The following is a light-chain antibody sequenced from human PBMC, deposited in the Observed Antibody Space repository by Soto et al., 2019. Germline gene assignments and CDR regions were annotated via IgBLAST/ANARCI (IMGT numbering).Light chain of an antibody. J-gene: IGLJ1*01. V-gene: IGLV2-14*01. CDR1: SSDVGGYNY. CDR2: EVT. Sequence: QSALTQPASVSGSPGQSISISCTGTSSDVGGYNYVSWYQQHPGQAPRLMIYEVTNRPSGVSNRFSGSKSGNTASLTISGLQAADEADYYCSLYTSENAYVFGTGTKLTVL. CDR3: SLYTSENAYV.